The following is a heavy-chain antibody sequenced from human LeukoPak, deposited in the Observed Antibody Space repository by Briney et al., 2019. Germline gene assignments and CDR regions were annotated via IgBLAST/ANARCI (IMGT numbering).Heavy chain of an antibody. J-gene: IGHJ4*02. Sequence: GGPLRLSCAASGFTFSSYAMSWVRQAPGKGLEWVSAISGSGGSTYYADSVKGRFTISRDNAKNSLSLQMNSLRAEDTAVYYCARDTRTFDYWGQGTLVTVS. D-gene: IGHD2-2*01. CDR2: ISGSGGST. CDR1: GFTFSSYA. V-gene: IGHV3-23*01. CDR3: ARDTRTFDY.